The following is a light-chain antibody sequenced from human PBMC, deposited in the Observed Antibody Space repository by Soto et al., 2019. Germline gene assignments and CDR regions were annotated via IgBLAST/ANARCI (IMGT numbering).Light chain of an antibody. J-gene: IGKJ2*01. V-gene: IGKV1-5*01. CDR3: QQYNSSPYT. CDR2: DAS. Sequence: DIQMTQSPSTLSASVGDRVTITCRASQSISSWLAWYQQKPGKAPKLLIYDASSLESGVPSRFSGSGSGTEFTLTISSLQPDDFATYYCQQYNSSPYTFVQGTKVEI. CDR1: QSISSW.